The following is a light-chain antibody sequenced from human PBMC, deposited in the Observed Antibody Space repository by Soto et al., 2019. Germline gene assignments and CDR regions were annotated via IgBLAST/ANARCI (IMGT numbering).Light chain of an antibody. Sequence: EIVLPQSPATLSLSPGERATLSCRASQSVSSYLPWYQRKPGQAPRILNYDAANRATGIPARFSGSGSGSDLTSTISSVEPEDFAVYYCQLRSDSPPLCFGPGTKVDI. CDR3: QLRSDSPPLC. CDR2: DAA. CDR1: QSVSSY. V-gene: IGKV3-11*01. J-gene: IGKJ3*01.